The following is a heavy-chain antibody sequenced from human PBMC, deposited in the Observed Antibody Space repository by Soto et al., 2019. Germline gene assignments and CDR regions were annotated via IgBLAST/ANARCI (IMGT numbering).Heavy chain of an antibody. V-gene: IGHV3-7*01. CDR2: IKQDGGEK. Sequence: EVQLVESGGGLVQPGGSLRLSCAASEFTFSGYWMSWVRQVPGKGLEGVANIKQDGGEKYYVDSVKGRFTISRDNAKNSLYLQMNSLRAEDTAVYYCARPLYYGSGSQARFDYWGQGTLVTVSS. D-gene: IGHD3-10*01. CDR1: EFTFSGYW. CDR3: ARPLYYGSGSQARFDY. J-gene: IGHJ4*02.